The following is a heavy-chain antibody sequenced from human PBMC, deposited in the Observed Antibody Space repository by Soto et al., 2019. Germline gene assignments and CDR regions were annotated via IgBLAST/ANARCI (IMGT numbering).Heavy chain of an antibody. D-gene: IGHD3-10*01. J-gene: IGHJ4*02. CDR2: IYWDDDK. CDR3: AHRPGGGGDY. CDR1: GFSLSTSGVG. V-gene: IGHV2-5*02. Sequence: QITLKESGPTLVKPTQTLTLTCTFSGFSLSTSGVGVGWIRQPPGKALEWLALIYWDDDKRYSPSLKSRLTLXXDTSKNQGVLTMTNRDPVETATYYCAHRPGGGGDYWGQGTLVTVSS.